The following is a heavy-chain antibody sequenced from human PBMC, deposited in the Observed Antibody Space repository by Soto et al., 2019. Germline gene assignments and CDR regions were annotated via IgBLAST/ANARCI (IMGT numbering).Heavy chain of an antibody. D-gene: IGHD1-26*01. CDR1: GFSFTNYW. V-gene: IGHV5-51*01. J-gene: IGHJ5*02. CDR2: IYPGDSDT. CDR3: ARSGSYFWFDP. Sequence: GESLKISCKGSGFSFTNYWIAWVRQMPGKGLEWMGIIYPGDSDTRYSPSFQGQVTISADKSISTAYLQWSSLKASDTAIYYCARSGSYFWFDPWGQGTLVTVSS.